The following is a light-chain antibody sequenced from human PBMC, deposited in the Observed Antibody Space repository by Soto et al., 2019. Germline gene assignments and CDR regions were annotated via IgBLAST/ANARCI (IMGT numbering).Light chain of an antibody. CDR1: SPNIGAGYE. Sequence: QSVLTQPSSVSGGPGQRVTISCTGSSPNIGAGYEVHWYQQLPGTAPKLLIYGNNNRPSGVPDRFSGSKSGTSASLAITGLQAEDEADYYCQSYDSSLSGYVFGIGTKLPS. J-gene: IGLJ1*01. CDR3: QSYDSSLSGYV. CDR2: GNN. V-gene: IGLV1-40*01.